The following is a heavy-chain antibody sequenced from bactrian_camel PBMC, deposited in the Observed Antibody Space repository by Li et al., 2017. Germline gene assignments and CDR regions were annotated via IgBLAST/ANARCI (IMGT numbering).Heavy chain of an antibody. Sequence: LVESGGGSVHAGESLTLSCQVSGYTSGPYYIAWFRQSTGKEREAVADVDRYDFSMYADSVKGRFTISQDNVKKNIMYLQMNDLKIDDTAIYYCAAGEAGVHGCDDGMPFLGKGTQVTVS. V-gene: IGHV3S53*01. J-gene: IGHJ7*01. D-gene: IGHD5*01. CDR2: VDRYDFS. CDR1: GYTSGPYY.